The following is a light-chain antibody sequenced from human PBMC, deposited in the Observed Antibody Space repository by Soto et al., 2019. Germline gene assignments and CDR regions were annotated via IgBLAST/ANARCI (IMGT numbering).Light chain of an antibody. V-gene: IGKV1-5*03. CDR1: QTISSW. J-gene: IGKJ1*01. CDR2: KAS. CDR3: QHYNSYSEA. Sequence: DIQMTQSPFTLSGSVGDRVTITCRASQTISSWLAWYQQKPGKAPKLLIYKASTLKSGVPSRFSGSRSGTEFTLTISSLQPDDFATYYCQHYNSYSEAFGQGTKVELK.